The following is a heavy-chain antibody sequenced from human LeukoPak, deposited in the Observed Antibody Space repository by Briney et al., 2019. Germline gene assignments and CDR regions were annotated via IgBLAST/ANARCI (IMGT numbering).Heavy chain of an antibody. CDR2: IDPSDSYT. CDR1: GYIFTSFW. CDR3: ARHTPYCNTATCYHQFDF. J-gene: IGHJ4*02. V-gene: IGHV5-10-1*01. D-gene: IGHD2/OR15-2a*01. Sequence: GESLKISCKGSGYIFTSFWINWVRQMPGKGLEWMGRIDPSDSYTNFSPSFQGHVTISADKSISTAYLQWSGLKASDTAVYYCARHTPYCNTATCYHQFDFWGQGTPVTVSS.